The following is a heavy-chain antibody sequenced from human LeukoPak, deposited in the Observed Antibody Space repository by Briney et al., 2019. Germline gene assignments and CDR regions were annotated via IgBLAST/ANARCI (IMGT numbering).Heavy chain of an antibody. V-gene: IGHV1-46*01. CDR2: INPSGGST. Sequence: ASVKVSCKASGYTFTSYYMHWVRQAPGQGLEWMGIINPSGGSTSYAQKFQGRVTMTRDTFTSTVYMELSSLRSEDTAVYYCAREYCSGGSCYGLDYWGQGTLVTVSS. CDR1: GYTFTSYY. CDR3: AREYCSGGSCYGLDY. J-gene: IGHJ4*02. D-gene: IGHD2-15*01.